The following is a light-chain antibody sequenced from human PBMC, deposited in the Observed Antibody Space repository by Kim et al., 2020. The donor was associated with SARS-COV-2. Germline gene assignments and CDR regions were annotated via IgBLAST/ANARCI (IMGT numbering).Light chain of an antibody. Sequence: IVMTQSPDSLAVSLGERATINCKSSLSLLYNSNNKNYLAWYKQRPGQPPKLLIYWASTRESGVPDRFSGSGYGTDFSLTINSLQAEDVEMYYCQQQYSETRTFGQGTRVDIK. CDR1: LSLLYNSNNKNY. V-gene: IGKV4-1*01. CDR2: WAS. J-gene: IGKJ1*01. CDR3: QQQYSETRT.